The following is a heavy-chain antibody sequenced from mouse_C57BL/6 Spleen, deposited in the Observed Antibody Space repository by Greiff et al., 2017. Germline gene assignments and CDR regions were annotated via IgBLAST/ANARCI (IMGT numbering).Heavy chain of an antibody. CDR1: GYTFTSYW. CDR3: ARGGYGLYAMDY. D-gene: IGHD2-2*01. CDR2: IDPSDDET. V-gene: IGHV1-52*01. J-gene: IGHJ4*01. Sequence: VQLQQPGAELVRPGSSVKLSCKASGYTFTSYWMHWVQQRPIKSLEWIGNIDPSDDETHYNEKFKDKATLTVDKSSSTAYMQLSSLTSEDSAVYYCARGGYGLYAMDYWGQGTLVTVSS.